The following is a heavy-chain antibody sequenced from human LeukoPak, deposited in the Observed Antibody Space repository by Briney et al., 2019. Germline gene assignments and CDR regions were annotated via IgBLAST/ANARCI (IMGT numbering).Heavy chain of an antibody. Sequence: GASVKVSCKASGYTFTSYGISWVRQAPGQGLEWMGWISAYNGNTNYAQKLQGRVTMTTDTSTSTAYMELRSLRSDDTAVYYCARHRQDYGGNKRAHFDYWGQGTLVTVSS. CDR2: ISAYNGNT. V-gene: IGHV1-18*01. D-gene: IGHD4-23*01. CDR1: GYTFTSYG. CDR3: ARHRQDYGGNKRAHFDY. J-gene: IGHJ4*02.